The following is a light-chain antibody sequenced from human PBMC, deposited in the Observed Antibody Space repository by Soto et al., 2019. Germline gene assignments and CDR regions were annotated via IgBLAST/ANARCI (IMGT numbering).Light chain of an antibody. CDR3: QQYDSYSWT. J-gene: IGKJ1*01. CDR1: RRFKNW. CDR2: DAS. Sequence: DTQMTQSPSTLSGSVGDRVTITCRASRRFKNWVAWYQQKPGKAPKLLISDASDLERGVPSRFSGTGSGTEFTLTISGLQPDDFATYYCQQYDSYSWTFGQGTKVEMK. V-gene: IGKV1-5*01.